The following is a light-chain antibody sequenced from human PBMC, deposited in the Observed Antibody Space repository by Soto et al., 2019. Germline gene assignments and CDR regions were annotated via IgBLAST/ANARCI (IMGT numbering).Light chain of an antibody. Sequence: DIHMTQSPSTLSASVGDRVTITCRASQSISSYLNWYQQKPGKAPKLLIYAASSLQSGVPSRFSGSGSGTEFALTISGLQPDDFASYYCQQYNSYPITFGQGTRLEIK. V-gene: IGKV1-5*01. CDR3: QQYNSYPIT. CDR1: QSISSY. J-gene: IGKJ5*01. CDR2: AAS.